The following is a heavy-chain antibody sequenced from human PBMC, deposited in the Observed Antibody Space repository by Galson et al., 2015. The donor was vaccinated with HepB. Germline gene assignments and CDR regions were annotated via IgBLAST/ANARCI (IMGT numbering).Heavy chain of an antibody. J-gene: IGHJ4*02. D-gene: IGHD3-22*01. CDR1: GFTFTSSA. CDR2: IVVGSGNT. CDR3: AAAPGYYYDSSGSYDY. V-gene: IGHV1-58*02. Sequence: SVKVSCKASGFTFTSSAMQWVRQARGQRLEWIGWIVVGSGNTNYAQKFQERVTITRDMSTSTAYMELSSLRSEDTAVYYCAAAPGYYYDSSGSYDYWGQGTLVTVSS.